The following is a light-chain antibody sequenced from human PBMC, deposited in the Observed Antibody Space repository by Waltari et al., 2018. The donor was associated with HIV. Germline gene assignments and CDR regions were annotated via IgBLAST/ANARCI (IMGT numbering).Light chain of an antibody. Sequence: QSALTQPASVSGSPGQSITISCTGTSSDVGIYNLVSWYQQYPGKAPKLMIYEGSKRPSGVSNRFSGSKSVNTASLTISGLQTEDEADYYCCSYAGSFVVFGGGTKLTVL. V-gene: IGLV2-23*01. J-gene: IGLJ2*01. CDR2: EGS. CDR1: SSDVGIYNL. CDR3: CSYAGSFVV.